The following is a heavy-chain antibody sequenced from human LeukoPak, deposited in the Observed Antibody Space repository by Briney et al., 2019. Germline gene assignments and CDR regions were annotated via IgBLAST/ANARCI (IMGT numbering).Heavy chain of an antibody. Sequence: GESLKISCKGSGYSFTSYWIGWVRQMPGKGLEWMGIIYPGDSDTRYSPSFQGQVTISADKSISTAYLQWSSLKASDTAMYYCARGKDYDILTGHNNWFDPWGQGTLVTVSS. CDR1: GYSFTSYW. CDR3: ARGKDYDILTGHNNWFDP. CDR2: IYPGDSDT. D-gene: IGHD3-9*01. J-gene: IGHJ5*02. V-gene: IGHV5-51*01.